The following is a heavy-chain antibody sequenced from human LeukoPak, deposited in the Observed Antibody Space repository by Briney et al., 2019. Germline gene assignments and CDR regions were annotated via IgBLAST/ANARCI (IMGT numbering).Heavy chain of an antibody. CDR1: GFTFSSYA. CDR2: ISGSGGGT. J-gene: IGHJ4*02. Sequence: PGGSLRLSCATSGFTFSSYAMSWVRQAPGEGLEWVSTISGSGGGTYYADYLKGRFTISRDNSKNTLYLQANSLRAEDTAVYYCAKDRLGSGSFDCWGQGTLVTVSS. CDR3: AKDRLGSGSFDC. V-gene: IGHV3-23*01. D-gene: IGHD3-10*02.